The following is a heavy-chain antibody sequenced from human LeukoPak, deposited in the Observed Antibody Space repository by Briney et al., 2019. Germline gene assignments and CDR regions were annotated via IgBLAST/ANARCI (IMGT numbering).Heavy chain of an antibody. J-gene: IGHJ4*02. CDR2: INHSGST. CDR1: GGSFSGYY. CDR3: ARARYFDGGHFDY. D-gene: IGHD3-9*01. V-gene: IGHV4-34*01. Sequence: PSETLSLTCAVYGGSFSGYYWSWIRQPPGKGLEWIGEINHSGSTNYNPSLKSRVTISVDTSKNQFSLKLSSVTAADTAVYYCARARYFDGGHFDYRGQGTLVTVSS.